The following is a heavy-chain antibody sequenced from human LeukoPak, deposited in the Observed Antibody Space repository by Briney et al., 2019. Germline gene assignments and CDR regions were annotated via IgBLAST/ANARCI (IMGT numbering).Heavy chain of an antibody. V-gene: IGHV1-3*01. J-gene: IGHJ4*02. CDR1: GYTFTIYA. CDR3: ARALIVVVTADPPDY. CDR2: INAGNGNT. Sequence: ASVKVSCMASGYTFTIYAMHWVRQAPGQRLEWMGWINAGNGNTKYSQKFQGRVTITRDTSASTAYMELSSLRSEDTAVYYCARALIVVVTADPPDYWGQGTLVTVSS. D-gene: IGHD2-21*02.